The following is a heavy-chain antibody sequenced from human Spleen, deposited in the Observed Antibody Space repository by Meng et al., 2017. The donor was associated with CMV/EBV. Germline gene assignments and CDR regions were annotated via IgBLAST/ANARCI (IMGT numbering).Heavy chain of an antibody. J-gene: IGHJ4*02. Sequence: ASVKVSCKASGYTFTDCYMHWVRQAPGQGLEWMGWVNTKSGDTSYAQNFQGRVTMTRDTSTSTAYMELRGLRSDDTALYYCARVLYDSSGYFLFDYWGQGTLVTVSS. CDR3: ARVLYDSSGYFLFDY. V-gene: IGHV1-2*02. CDR2: VNTKSGDT. D-gene: IGHD3-22*01. CDR1: GYTFTDCY.